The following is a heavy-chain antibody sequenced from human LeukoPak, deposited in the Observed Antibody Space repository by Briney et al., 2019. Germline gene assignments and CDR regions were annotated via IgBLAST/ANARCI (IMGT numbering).Heavy chain of an antibody. V-gene: IGHV3-15*01. J-gene: IGHJ4*02. D-gene: IGHD2-8*02. CDR3: TTVTVCTGSSCPGAFDH. CDR2: IKNKFNGETI. Sequence: PGGSLRLSCAASEFTFSDAWMNWVRQAPGKGLEWVGRIKNKFNGETIDYAAPVKGRFTISRDDSKKTLYLQMNSLKADDTAVYFCTTVTVCTGSSCPGAFDHWGQGTLVTVSS. CDR1: EFTFSDAW.